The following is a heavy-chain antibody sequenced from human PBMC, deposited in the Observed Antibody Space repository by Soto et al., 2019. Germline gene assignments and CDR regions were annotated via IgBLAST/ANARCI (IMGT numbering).Heavy chain of an antibody. CDR1: GFSLSTSGVG. J-gene: IGHJ4*02. Sequence: QITLKESGPTLVKPTQTLTLTCTFSGFSLSTSGVGVGWIRQPPGKALEWLALIYWDDDKRYSPSLKSRLTITKDTSKNQVVLTMTNMDPVDTATYYYAHTSIAAAGLSFDYWGQGTLVTVSS. D-gene: IGHD6-13*01. V-gene: IGHV2-5*02. CDR2: IYWDDDK. CDR3: AHTSIAAAGLSFDY.